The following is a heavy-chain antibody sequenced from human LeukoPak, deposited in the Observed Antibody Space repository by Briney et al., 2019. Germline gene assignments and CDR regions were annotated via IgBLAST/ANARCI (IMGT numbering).Heavy chain of an antibody. CDR3: ARGGFGEFLYYYYYMDV. D-gene: IGHD3-10*01. CDR1: GGSISSHY. Sequence: SETLSLTCTVSGGSISSHYWSWIRQPPGKGLEWIGYIYYSGSTNYSPSLKSRVTISVDTSKNQFSLKLSSVTAADTAVYYCARGGFGEFLYYYYYMDVWGKGTTVTVSS. CDR2: IYYSGST. J-gene: IGHJ6*03. V-gene: IGHV4-59*11.